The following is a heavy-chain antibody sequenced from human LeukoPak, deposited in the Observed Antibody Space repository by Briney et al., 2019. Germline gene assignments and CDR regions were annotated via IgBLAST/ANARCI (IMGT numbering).Heavy chain of an antibody. CDR3: ARAIITIFGVVTTYYFDY. Sequence: PSETLSLTCAVCGGSFSGYYWSWIRQPPGKGLEWIGEINHSGSTNYNPSLKSRVTISVDTSKNQFSLKLSSVTAADTAVYYCARAIITIFGVVTTYYFDYWGQGTLVTVSS. J-gene: IGHJ4*02. CDR1: GGSFSGYY. CDR2: INHSGST. D-gene: IGHD3-3*01. V-gene: IGHV4-34*01.